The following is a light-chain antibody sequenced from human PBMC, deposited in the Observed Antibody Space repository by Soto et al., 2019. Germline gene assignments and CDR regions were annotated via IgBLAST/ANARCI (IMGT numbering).Light chain of an antibody. CDR2: DAS. Sequence: EIVLTQSPATLSLSPGERATLSVRASQSVSSYLAWYQQKPGQAPRLLIYDASSRATGIPARFSGSGSGTEFTLSISSLQSEDFAVYYCQQYNKWPRWTFGQGTKVDIK. V-gene: IGKV3-15*01. CDR3: QQYNKWPRWT. J-gene: IGKJ1*01. CDR1: QSVSSY.